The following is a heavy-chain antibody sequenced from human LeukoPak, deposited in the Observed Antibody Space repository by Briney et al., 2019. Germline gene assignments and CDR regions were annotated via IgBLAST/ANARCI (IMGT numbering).Heavy chain of an antibody. CDR1: GGSISSSSYY. V-gene: IGHV4-39*07. CDR3: ARLRGAGSWYLDL. Sequence: PSETLSLTCTVSGGSISSSSYYWGWIRQPPGKGLEWIGSIYYSGSTYYNPSLKSRVTISVDTSKNQFSLKLTSVTAADTAVYYCARLRGAGSWYLDLWGRGTLVTVSS. J-gene: IGHJ2*01. CDR2: IYYSGST. D-gene: IGHD3-10*01.